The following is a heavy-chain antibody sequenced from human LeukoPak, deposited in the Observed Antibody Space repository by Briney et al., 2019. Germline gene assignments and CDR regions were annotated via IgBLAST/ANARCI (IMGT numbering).Heavy chain of an antibody. CDR2: IYHGGST. CDR3: ARAYSPPQWSPFDY. CDR1: GGSITSSNW. D-gene: IGHD6-13*01. Sequence: SETLSLTCAVSGGSITSSNWWSWVRQPPGKGLEWIGEIYHGGSTNYNPSLQSRVTFSVDKSKNQFSRKVSSVAAADTAVYYCARAYSPPQWSPFDYWGRGTLVTVSS. V-gene: IGHV4-4*02. J-gene: IGHJ4*02.